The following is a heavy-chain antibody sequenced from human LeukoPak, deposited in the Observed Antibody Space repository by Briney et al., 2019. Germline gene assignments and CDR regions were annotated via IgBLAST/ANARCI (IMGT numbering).Heavy chain of an antibody. CDR1: GYTFTGYY. Sequence: ASVRVSCKASGYTFTGYYMHWVRQAPGQGLEWMGWINPNSGGTNYAQKFQGRVTMTRDTSISTAYMELSRLRSDDTAVYYCARGDFMITFGGVIVPRGNWFDPWGQGTLVTVSS. V-gene: IGHV1-2*02. D-gene: IGHD3-16*02. J-gene: IGHJ5*02. CDR2: INPNSGGT. CDR3: ARGDFMITFGGVIVPRGNWFDP.